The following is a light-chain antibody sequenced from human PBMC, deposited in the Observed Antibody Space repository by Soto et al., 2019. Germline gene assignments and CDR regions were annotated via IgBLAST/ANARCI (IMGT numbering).Light chain of an antibody. J-gene: IGKJ2*01. V-gene: IGKV4-1*01. CDR2: WAS. CDR3: QQYLNTPYT. Sequence: DIVMTQSPDSLAVSLGERATINCKSSQSVLYSSNNKNYLAWYQQKPRQPPKLLIYWASTRESGVPDRFSGSGSGKDFALTISSVQAEDVAVYYCQQYLNTPYTFGRGTKLEIK. CDR1: QSVLYSSNNKNY.